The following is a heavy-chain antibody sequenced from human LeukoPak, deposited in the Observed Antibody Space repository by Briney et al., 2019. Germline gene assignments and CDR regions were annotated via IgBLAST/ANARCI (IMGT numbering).Heavy chain of an antibody. CDR2: ISYDGSNK. Sequence: GGSLRLSCAASGFTFSRYGMSWVRQAPGKGLEWVTVISYDGSNKFYADSVKGRFTISRDDSKSTLYLQMNSLRAEDTAVYYCARDLAVAGNCLDYWGQGTLVTVSS. CDR1: GFTFSRYG. D-gene: IGHD6-19*01. CDR3: ARDLAVAGNCLDY. J-gene: IGHJ4*02. V-gene: IGHV3-30*03.